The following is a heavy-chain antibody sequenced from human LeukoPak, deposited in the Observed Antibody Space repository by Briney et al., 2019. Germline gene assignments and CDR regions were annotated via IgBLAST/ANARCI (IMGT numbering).Heavy chain of an antibody. CDR1: GFTFSSYS. D-gene: IGHD2-15*01. CDR3: ARGVVVVAAPDY. Sequence: GGSLRLSCAASGFTFSSYSMNWVRQAPGKGLEWVSSISSSSYIYYADSVKGRFTISRDNAKNSLYLQMNSLRAEDTAVYYCARGVVVVAAPDYWGQGTLVTVSS. J-gene: IGHJ4*02. V-gene: IGHV3-21*01. CDR2: ISSSSYI.